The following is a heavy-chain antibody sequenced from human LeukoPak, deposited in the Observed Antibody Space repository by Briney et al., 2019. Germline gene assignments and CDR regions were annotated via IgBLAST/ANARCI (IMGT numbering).Heavy chain of an antibody. CDR3: AKVRSPAYYYYGMDV. V-gene: IGHV3-30*02. D-gene: IGHD2-15*01. Sequence: GGSLRLSCAASGFTFSSYGMHWVRQAPGKGLEWVAFIRYDGSNKYYADSVKGRFTISRDNSKNSLYLQMNSLRAEDTALYYCAKVRSPAYYYYGMDVWGQGTTVTVSS. J-gene: IGHJ6*02. CDR1: GFTFSSYG. CDR2: IRYDGSNK.